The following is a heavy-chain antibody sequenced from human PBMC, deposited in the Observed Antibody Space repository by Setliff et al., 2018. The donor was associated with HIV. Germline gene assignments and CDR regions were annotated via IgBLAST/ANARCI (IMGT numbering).Heavy chain of an antibody. CDR3: AGDAGYKGAADY. J-gene: IGHJ4*02. CDR2: IYYSGST. CDR1: GDSISSSSHY. D-gene: IGHD1-26*01. V-gene: IGHV4-39*02. Sequence: SETLSLTCTVSGDSISSSSHYWGWIRQPPGKGLEWIGSIYYSGSTYYSPSLKSRVTISVDTSKNQISLKLSSVTAADTAVYYCAGDAGYKGAADYWGQGTLVTVSS.